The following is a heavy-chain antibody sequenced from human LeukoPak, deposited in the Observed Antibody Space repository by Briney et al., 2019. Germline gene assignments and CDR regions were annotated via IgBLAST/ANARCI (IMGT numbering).Heavy chain of an antibody. CDR2: IRYNGSNK. D-gene: IGHD1-1*01. CDR3: AKNGRGSYFYYYYYMDV. V-gene: IGHV3-30*02. CDR1: GFTFDDYG. J-gene: IGHJ6*03. Sequence: GGSLRLSCAASGFTFDDYGMHWVRQAPGKRLEWVAFIRYNGSNKYYADSVKGRFTISRDNSKNTLYLQMDSLRAEDTAVFYCAKNGRGSYFYYYYYMDVWGKGTMVTVSS.